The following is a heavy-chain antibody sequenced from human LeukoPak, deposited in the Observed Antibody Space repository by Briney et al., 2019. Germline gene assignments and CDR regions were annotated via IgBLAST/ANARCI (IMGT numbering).Heavy chain of an antibody. J-gene: IGHJ4*02. D-gene: IGHD3-10*01. V-gene: IGHV3-73*01. Sequence: GGSLRLSCAASGFTFSGSAMHWVRQASGKGLEWVGRIRSKANSYATAYAASVKGRFTISRDDSKNTAYLQMNSLRAEDTAVYYCAKDRVSGLGYYGSGSPRYWGQGTLVTVSS. CDR1: GFTFSGSA. CDR3: AKDRVSGLGYYGSGSPRY. CDR2: IRSKANSYAT.